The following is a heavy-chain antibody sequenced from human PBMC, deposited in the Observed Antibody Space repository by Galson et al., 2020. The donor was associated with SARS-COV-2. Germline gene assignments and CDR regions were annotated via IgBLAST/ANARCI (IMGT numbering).Heavy chain of an antibody. J-gene: IGHJ4*02. V-gene: IGHV3-48*01. D-gene: IGHD6-19*01. CDR2: ISNVGTTI. CDR3: ARDPGLGWYLDS. Sequence: GGSLRLSCAASGFTFRSYSMNWVRQAPGKGLEWISYISNVGTTIYYADSVKGRFTMSRDKAKNSLYLQMNSLRAEDTAVYYCARDPGLGWYLDSWGQGTLVTVSS. CDR1: GFTFRSYS.